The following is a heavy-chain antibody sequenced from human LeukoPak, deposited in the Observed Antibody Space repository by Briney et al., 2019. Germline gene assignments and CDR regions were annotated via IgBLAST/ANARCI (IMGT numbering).Heavy chain of an antibody. CDR2: IIPIFGTA. CDR3: AREFSRYCSSTSCYPGLWFGEDFHFDY. Sequence: SVNVSCKASGGTFSSYAISWVRQAPGQGLEWMGGIIPIFGTANYAQKFQGRVTITADESTSTAYMELSSLRSEDTAVCYCAREFSRYCSSTSCYPGLWFGEDFHFDYWGQGTLVTVSS. J-gene: IGHJ4*02. V-gene: IGHV1-69*01. CDR1: GGTFSSYA. D-gene: IGHD2-2*01.